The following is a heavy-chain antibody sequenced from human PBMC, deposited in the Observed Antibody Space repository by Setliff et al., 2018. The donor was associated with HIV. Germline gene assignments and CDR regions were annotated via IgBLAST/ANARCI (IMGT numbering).Heavy chain of an antibody. D-gene: IGHD3-16*01. J-gene: IGHJ4*02. Sequence: SETLSLTCTVSGGSISISDWSWIRQPPGKGLEWIGCIYTSGNTNYDPSLKSRVTISVDTSKNQFSLKLYSVTAADTAVYYCARGGGSGANSFFDYWGLGILVTVSS. CDR2: IYTSGNT. V-gene: IGHV4-4*09. CDR3: ARGGGSGANSFFDY. CDR1: GGSISISD.